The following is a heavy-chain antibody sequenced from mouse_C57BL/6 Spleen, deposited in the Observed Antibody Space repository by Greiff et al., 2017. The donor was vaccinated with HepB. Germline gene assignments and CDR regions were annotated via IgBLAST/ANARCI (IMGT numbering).Heavy chain of an antibody. Sequence: QVQLQQPGAELVKPGASVKLSCKASGYTFTSYWMQWVKQRPGQGLEWIGEIDPSDSYTNYNQKFKGKATLTVDTSSRTAYMQLSSLTSEDSAFYYWAAPSTTVVGLDYWAQGTPLTVSS. CDR3: AAPSTTVVGLDY. D-gene: IGHD1-1*01. V-gene: IGHV1-50*01. CDR2: IDPSDSYT. J-gene: IGHJ2*01. CDR1: GYTFTSYW.